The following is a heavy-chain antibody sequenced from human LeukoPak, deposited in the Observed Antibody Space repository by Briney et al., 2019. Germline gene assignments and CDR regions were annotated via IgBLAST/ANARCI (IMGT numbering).Heavy chain of an antibody. J-gene: IGHJ6*03. V-gene: IGHV4-4*07. CDR1: GGSISSYY. D-gene: IGHD3-10*01. CDR2: IYTSGST. Sequence: SETLSLTCTVSGGSISSYYWSWIRQPAGKGLEWIGRIYTSGSTNYNPSLKSRVTMSVDTSKNQFSLKLSSVTAADTAVYYCARLGVSSSGTYYYYYYMDVWGKGTTVTISS. CDR3: ARLGVSSSGTYYYYYYMDV.